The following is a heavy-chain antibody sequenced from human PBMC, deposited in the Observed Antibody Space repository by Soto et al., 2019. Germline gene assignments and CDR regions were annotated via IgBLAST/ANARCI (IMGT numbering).Heavy chain of an antibody. J-gene: IGHJ4*02. Sequence: ASVKVSCKASQYTFSNYYLHWVRQAPGQRPEWMGWINNGGGTIYAQDFQGRLTMTRDTSITTAYMELSRLSSDDTAFYYCATSSDWSPLLDYWGQGTLVTVSS. CDR3: ATSSDWSPLLDY. CDR1: QYTFSNYY. D-gene: IGHD6-19*01. V-gene: IGHV1-2*02. CDR2: INNGGGT.